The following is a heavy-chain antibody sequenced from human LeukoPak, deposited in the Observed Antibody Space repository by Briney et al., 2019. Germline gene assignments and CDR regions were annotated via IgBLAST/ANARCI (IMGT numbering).Heavy chain of an antibody. CDR2: IFFSGSA. CDR1: GGSISGYY. CDR3: ARWYCSGGTCFHLDD. J-gene: IGHJ4*02. Sequence: SETLSLTRTLSGGSISGYYWSWIRQPPGRGLAWIGYIFFSGSAAYNPSLRSRGTASIDKSKNQFSLKLSSVTAADTAVYYCARWYCSGGTCFHLDDWGQGTLVTVSS. D-gene: IGHD2-15*01. V-gene: IGHV4-59*08.